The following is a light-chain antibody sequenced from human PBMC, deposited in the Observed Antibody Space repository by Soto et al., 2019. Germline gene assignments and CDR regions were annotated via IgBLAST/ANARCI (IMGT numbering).Light chain of an antibody. CDR3: SSYTNTAALAV. CDR2: EVS. CDR1: GVNIGANT. V-gene: IGLV2-14*01. J-gene: IGLJ3*02. Sequence: QSVLSQPPSASATPGQRVTISCSGSGVNIGANTVTWYQHRPGTAPKLLIYEVSNRPSGISHRFSGSKSGNTASLTISGLQAEDEGDYYCSSYTNTAALAVFGEGTKLTVL.